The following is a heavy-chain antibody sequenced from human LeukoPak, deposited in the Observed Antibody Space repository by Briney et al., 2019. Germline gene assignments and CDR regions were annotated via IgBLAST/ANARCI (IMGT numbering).Heavy chain of an antibody. V-gene: IGHV1-46*01. CDR2: INPSGGST. J-gene: IGHJ4*02. CDR1: GYSFTGHY. CDR3: AREASSGAYNDY. D-gene: IGHD1-26*01. Sequence: ASVKVSCKASGYSFTGHYMHWLRQAPGQGLNWMGWINPSGGSTSYAQKFQGRVTMTRETSTSTVYMELSSLRSEDTAVYYCAREASSGAYNDYWGQGTLVTVSS.